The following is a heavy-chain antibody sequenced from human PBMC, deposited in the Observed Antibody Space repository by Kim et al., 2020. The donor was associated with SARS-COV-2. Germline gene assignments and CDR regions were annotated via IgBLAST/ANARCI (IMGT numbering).Heavy chain of an antibody. J-gene: IGHJ4*02. Sequence: YADSVKGRFTISRDNSKNTLYLQMNSLRAEDTAVYYCAKVGVAGTSDVDYWGQGTLVTVSS. CDR3: AKVGVAGTSDVDY. D-gene: IGHD6-19*01. V-gene: IGHV3-30*02.